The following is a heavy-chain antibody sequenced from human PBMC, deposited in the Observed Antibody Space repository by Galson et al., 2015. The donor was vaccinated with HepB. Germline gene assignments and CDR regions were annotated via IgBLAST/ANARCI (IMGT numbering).Heavy chain of an antibody. V-gene: IGHV3-30*18. Sequence: SLRLSCAASGFTFSSYGMHWVRQAPGKGLEWVAVISYDGSNKYYADSVKGRFTISRDNSKNTLYLQMNSLRAEDTAVYYCAKVGDSGYDLVTNAFDYWGQGTLVTVSS. J-gene: IGHJ4*02. CDR2: ISYDGSNK. CDR1: GFTFSSYG. D-gene: IGHD5-12*01. CDR3: AKVGDSGYDLVTNAFDY.